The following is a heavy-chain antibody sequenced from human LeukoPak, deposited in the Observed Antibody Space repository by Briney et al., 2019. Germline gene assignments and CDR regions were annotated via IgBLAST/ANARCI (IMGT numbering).Heavy chain of an antibody. CDR1: GFTFSSYS. Sequence: GGSLRLSCAASGFTFSSYSMSWVRQAPGKGLEWVLVISGSGGNTYYADSVRGRFTISRDSSKNTLFLHMNTLRAEDTAIYYCAKDRTVGASYWYFDLWGRGTLVTVSS. V-gene: IGHV3-23*01. CDR2: ISGSGGNT. CDR3: AKDRTVGASYWYFDL. J-gene: IGHJ2*01. D-gene: IGHD1-26*01.